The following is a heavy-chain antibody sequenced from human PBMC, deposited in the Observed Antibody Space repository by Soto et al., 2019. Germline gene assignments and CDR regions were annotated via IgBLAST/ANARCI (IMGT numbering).Heavy chain of an antibody. Sequence: GGSLRLSCAASGFTFSSNGMHWVRQAPGKGLEWVAVIWYDGSNKYYADSVKGRFTISRDNSKNTLYLQMNSLRAEDTAVYYCARDRVAAAATGDYCYGLDVWGQRTTVTVSS. D-gene: IGHD6-13*01. CDR3: ARDRVAAAATGDYCYGLDV. CDR1: GFTFSSNG. CDR2: IWYDGSNK. V-gene: IGHV3-33*08. J-gene: IGHJ6*01.